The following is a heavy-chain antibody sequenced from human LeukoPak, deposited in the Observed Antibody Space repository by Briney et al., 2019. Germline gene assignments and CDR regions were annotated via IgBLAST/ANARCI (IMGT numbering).Heavy chain of an antibody. Sequence: SETLSLTCSVSGVSISTYYWIWIRQPPAKGLEWMGFLSYSGSTKYNPSLKSRVTISVNTSKNQFSLKLNSVTAADTAVYYCARMYSGTSYYFDYWGQGTLVTVSS. V-gene: IGHV4-59*01. CDR1: GVSISTYY. J-gene: IGHJ4*02. D-gene: IGHD1-26*01. CDR3: ARMYSGTSYYFDY. CDR2: LSYSGST.